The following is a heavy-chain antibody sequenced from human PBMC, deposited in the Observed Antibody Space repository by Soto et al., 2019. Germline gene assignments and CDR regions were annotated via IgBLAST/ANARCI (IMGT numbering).Heavy chain of an antibody. J-gene: IGHJ4*02. V-gene: IGHV4-59*08. CDR1: GDSINGYY. CDR3: ARLGRAATVPTVVYYHFDF. Sequence: SSETLSLTCTVSGDSINGYYWSWIRQSPEKGLEWISYIYNSVTTNYNPSLKGRLTITRDTSKNQVSLTLSSVTAADTAIYYCARLGRAATVPTVVYYHFDFWGPGTLVTVSS. D-gene: IGHD2-15*01. CDR2: IYNSVTT.